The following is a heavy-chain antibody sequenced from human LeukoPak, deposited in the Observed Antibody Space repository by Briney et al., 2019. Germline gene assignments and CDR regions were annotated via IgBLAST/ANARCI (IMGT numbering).Heavy chain of an antibody. CDR2: IYYGGST. D-gene: IGHD5-24*01. CDR1: GGSISRYY. CDR3: ARTLSFDGYSDY. V-gene: IGHV4-59*01. Sequence: KPSETLSLTCTVSGGSISRYYWSWIRQPPGKGLEWIGYIYYGGSTNYNPSLKSRVTMSVDTSKNQFSLKLSSVTAADTAVYYCARTLSFDGYSDYWGQGTLVTVSS. J-gene: IGHJ4*02.